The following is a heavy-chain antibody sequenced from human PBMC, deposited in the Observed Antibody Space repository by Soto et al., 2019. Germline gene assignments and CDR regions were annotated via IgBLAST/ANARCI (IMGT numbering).Heavy chain of an antibody. CDR3: ARGTRLRYFDWLRSKSGASYFDY. D-gene: IGHD3-9*01. V-gene: IGHV1-69*13. Sequence: SVKVSCKASGGTFSSYAISWVRQAPGQGLEWMGGIIPIFGTANYAQKFQGRVTMTANESTSTAYMELSSLRSEDTAVYYCARGTRLRYFDWLRSKSGASYFDYWGQGTLVTVSS. J-gene: IGHJ4*02. CDR1: GGTFSSYA. CDR2: IIPIFGTA.